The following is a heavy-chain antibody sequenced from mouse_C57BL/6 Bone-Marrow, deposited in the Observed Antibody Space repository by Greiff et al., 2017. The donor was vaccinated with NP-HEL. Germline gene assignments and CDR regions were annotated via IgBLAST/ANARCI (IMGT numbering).Heavy chain of an antibody. CDR1: GYAFSSSW. D-gene: IGHD3-2*02. V-gene: IGHV1-82*01. J-gene: IGHJ3*01. Sequence: QVQLQQSGPELVKPGASVKISCKASGYAFSSSWMNWVKQRPGKGLEWIGRIYPGDGDTNYNGKFKGKATLTADKSSSTAYMQLSSLTSEDSAVYFCASRDSSGYVFAYWGQGTLVTVSA. CDR3: ASRDSSGYVFAY. CDR2: IYPGDGDT.